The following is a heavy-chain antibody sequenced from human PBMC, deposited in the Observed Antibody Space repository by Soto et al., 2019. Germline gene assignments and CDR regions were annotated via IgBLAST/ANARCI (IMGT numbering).Heavy chain of an antibody. CDR3: ARRSSGWYFDY. CDR1: GFTFSNYA. V-gene: IGHV3-23*01. CDR2: SSGSGGST. D-gene: IGHD6-19*01. J-gene: IGHJ4*02. Sequence: EVQLLESGGGLVQPGGSLRLSCAAPGFTFSNYAMNWVRQAPGKGLEWVSVSSGSGGSTYYADSVKGRFTISRDNSKNTLYLQMSSLRGEDTAVYYCARRSSGWYFDYWGQGTVVTVSS.